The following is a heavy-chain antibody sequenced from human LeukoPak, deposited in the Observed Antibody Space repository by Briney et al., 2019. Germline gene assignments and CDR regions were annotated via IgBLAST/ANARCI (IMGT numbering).Heavy chain of an antibody. CDR2: TYYRSKWYN. D-gene: IGHD1-26*01. CDR1: GDSVSNNRAA. J-gene: IGHJ4*02. V-gene: IGHV6-1*01. CDR3: ARGRRGAAKKPFDY. Sequence: SQTLSLTCAISGDSVSNNRAAWNWIRQSPSRGLEWLGRTYYRSKWYNDYAVSVKSRITINPDTSKNQFSLKLSSVTAADTAVYYCARGRRGAAKKPFDYWGQGTLVTVSS.